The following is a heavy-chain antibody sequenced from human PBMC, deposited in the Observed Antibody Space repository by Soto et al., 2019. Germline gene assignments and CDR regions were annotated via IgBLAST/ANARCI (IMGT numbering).Heavy chain of an antibody. J-gene: IGHJ5*01. CDR2: MNPNSGNT. D-gene: IGHD3-10*01. Sequence: ASVKVSCKASGYTFNNYDIHWVRQAPGHGLEWMGWMNPNSGNTGYAQNFRGRVTMTQNTAIGTAYMELSSLRSDDTATYYCTRAYGAETFDFWGQGARVTVSS. CDR3: TRAYGAETFDF. V-gene: IGHV1-8*02. CDR1: GYTFNNYD.